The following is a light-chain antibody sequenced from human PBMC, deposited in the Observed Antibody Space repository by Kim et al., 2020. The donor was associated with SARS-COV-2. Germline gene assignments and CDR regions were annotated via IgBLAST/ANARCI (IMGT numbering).Light chain of an antibody. V-gene: IGLV9-49*01. CDR1: SGYSNYK. J-gene: IGLJ3*02. Sequence: ELTQPPSASDSLGASVTLTCTLSSGYSNYKVDWYQQRPGKGPRFVMRVGTGGIVGSKGDGIPDRFSVLGSGLNRYLTIKNIQEEDESDYHCGADHGSGSNFVSWVFGGGTQLAVL. CDR3: GADHGSGSNFVSWV. CDR2: VGTGGIVG.